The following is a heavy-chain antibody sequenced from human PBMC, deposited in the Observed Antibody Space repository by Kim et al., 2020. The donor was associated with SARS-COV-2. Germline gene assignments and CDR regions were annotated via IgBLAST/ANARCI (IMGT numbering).Heavy chain of an antibody. V-gene: IGHV3-23*01. D-gene: IGHD3-10*01. CDR2: ST. Sequence: STYYADSVKGRFTISRDNSKSTLYLQMDSLRAEDTAMYYCAKGRLTYDQWGQGTLVTVSS. J-gene: IGHJ5*02. CDR3: AKGRLTYDQ.